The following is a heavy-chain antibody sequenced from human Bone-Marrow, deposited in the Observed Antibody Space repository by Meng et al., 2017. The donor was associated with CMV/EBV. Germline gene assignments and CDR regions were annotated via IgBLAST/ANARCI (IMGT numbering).Heavy chain of an antibody. D-gene: IGHD2-2*02. Sequence: GGSLRLSCAASGFTFDDYAMHWVRQAPGKGLVWVSRINSDGSSTSYADSVKGRFTISRDNAKNTLYLQMNSVRAEDTAVYYCARDPYCSSTSCYMGGSGWYYHYYGMDVWGQGTTVTVSS. V-gene: IGHV3-74*01. J-gene: IGHJ6*02. CDR2: INSDGSST. CDR1: GFTFDDYA. CDR3: ARDPYCSSTSCYMGGSGWYYHYYGMDV.